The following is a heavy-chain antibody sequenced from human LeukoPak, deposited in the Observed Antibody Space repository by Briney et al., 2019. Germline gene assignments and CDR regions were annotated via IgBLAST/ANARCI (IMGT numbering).Heavy chain of an antibody. D-gene: IGHD3-22*01. CDR1: GYTFTSYG. V-gene: IGHV1-18*01. CDR3: ARAGIWDYSDSSGYHNAAFDI. CDR2: ISAYNGNT. Sequence: GASVKVSCKASGYTFTSYGISWVRQAPGQGLEWMGWISAYNGNTNYAQKLQGRVTMTTDTSTSTAYMELSRLRSDDTAVYYCARAGIWDYSDSSGYHNAAFDIWGQGTMVTVSS. J-gene: IGHJ3*02.